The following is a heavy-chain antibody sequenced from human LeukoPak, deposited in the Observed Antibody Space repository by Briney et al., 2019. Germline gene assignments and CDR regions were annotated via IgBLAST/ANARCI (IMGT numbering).Heavy chain of an antibody. CDR2: ISGSGGST. CDR1: GFTFSSYG. D-gene: IGHD3-22*01. Sequence: PGGTLRLSCAASGFTFSSYGMSWVRQAPGKGLEWVSAISGSGGSTYYADSVKGRFAISRDNSKNTLFLQMNSLRPEDTAVYYCAKGPSDTSVYPEYFQQWGQGTLVTVSS. CDR3: AKGPSDTSVYPEYFQQ. V-gene: IGHV3-23*01. J-gene: IGHJ1*01.